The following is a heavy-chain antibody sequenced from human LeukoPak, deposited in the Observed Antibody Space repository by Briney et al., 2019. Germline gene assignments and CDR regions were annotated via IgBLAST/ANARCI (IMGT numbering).Heavy chain of an antibody. J-gene: IGHJ4*02. CDR1: GFIFTSYT. CDR2: ISGSGDTT. V-gene: IGHV3-23*01. D-gene: IGHD3-10*01. CDR3: AKDNGLGSFYVFDY. Sequence: GGSLRLSCAASGFIFTSYTVTWVRQAPGKGLEWVSAISGSGDTTSYADSVKGRFAISRDNSKNTLYLQMNSLRAEDTAVYYCAKDNGLGSFYVFDYWGQGTLVTVSS.